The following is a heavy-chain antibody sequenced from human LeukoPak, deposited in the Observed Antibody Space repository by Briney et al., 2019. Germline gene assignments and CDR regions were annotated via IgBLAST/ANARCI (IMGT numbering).Heavy chain of an antibody. CDR2: IYHTGRT. CDR1: GFSISSAYY. J-gene: IGHJ4*02. Sequence: SETLSLTCTVSGFSISSAYYWGWIRQPPGKGLEWIGSIYHTGRTYYNPSLKSRVTISVDTSKNQFSLKLSSVTAADTAVYYCASLGYRGFDYWGQGTLVTVSS. CDR3: ASLGYRGFDY. V-gene: IGHV4-38-2*02. D-gene: IGHD5-24*01.